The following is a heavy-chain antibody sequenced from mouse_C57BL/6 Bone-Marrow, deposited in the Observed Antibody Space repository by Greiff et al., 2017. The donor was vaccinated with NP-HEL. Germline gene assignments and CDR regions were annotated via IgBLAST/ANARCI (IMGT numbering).Heavy chain of an antibody. Sequence: EVQRVESGEGLVKPGGSLKLSCAASGFTFSSYAMSWVRQTPEKRLEWVAYISSGGDYIYYADTVKGRFTISRDNARNTLYLQMSSLKSEDTAMYYCTRGLTVFFAYWGQGTLVTVSA. CDR2: ISSGGDYI. J-gene: IGHJ3*01. CDR1: GFTFSSYA. D-gene: IGHD4-1*01. CDR3: TRGLTVFFAY. V-gene: IGHV5-9-1*02.